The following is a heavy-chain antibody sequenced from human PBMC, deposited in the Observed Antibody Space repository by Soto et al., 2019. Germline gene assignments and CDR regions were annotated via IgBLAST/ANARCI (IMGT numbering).Heavy chain of an antibody. CDR1: GFTFSSYG. CDR2: ISYDGSNK. D-gene: IGHD3-10*01. V-gene: IGHV3-30*18. Sequence: LRLSCAASGFTFSSYGMHWVRQAPGKGLEWVAVISYDGSNKYYADSVKGRFTISRDNSKNTLYLQMNSLRAEDTAVYYCAKEGGSGSYYNRYGMDVWGQGTTVTVSS. J-gene: IGHJ6*02. CDR3: AKEGGSGSYYNRYGMDV.